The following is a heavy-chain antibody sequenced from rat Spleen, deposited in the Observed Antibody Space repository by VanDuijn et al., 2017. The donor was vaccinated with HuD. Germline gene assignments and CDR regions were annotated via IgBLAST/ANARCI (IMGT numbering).Heavy chain of an antibody. CDR1: GFTFSSFP. Sequence: EVQLVESGGGLVQPGRSMKLSCAASGFTFSSFPMAWVRQAPTKGLEWVATINTDGGSTYYPDSVKGRFTISRDNTRNTLYLQMDSLRSEDTATYYCARLGTEAIGNWFTSWGQGTLVTVSS. J-gene: IGHJ3*01. CDR2: INTDGGST. V-gene: IGHV5-46*01. CDR3: ARLGTEAIGNWFTS. D-gene: IGHD1-11*01.